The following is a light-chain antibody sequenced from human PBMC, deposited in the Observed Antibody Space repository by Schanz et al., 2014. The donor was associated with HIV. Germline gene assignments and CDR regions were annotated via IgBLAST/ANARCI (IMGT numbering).Light chain of an antibody. CDR1: QYISSW. J-gene: IGKJ2*01. CDR2: RAS. CDR3: QQSHNYPYT. V-gene: IGKV1-5*03. Sequence: DIQMTQSPSTLSASVGDRVTITCRASQYISSWLAWYQQKPGKAPKLLIYRASDLEIGVPSRFSGGGAGTEFTLTINSLQPDDFATYFCQQSHNYPYTFGQGTKLET.